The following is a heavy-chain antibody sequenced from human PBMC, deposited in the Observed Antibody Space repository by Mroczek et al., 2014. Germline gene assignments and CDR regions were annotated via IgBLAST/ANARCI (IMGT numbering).Heavy chain of an antibody. CDR1: GGSISSGSYY. V-gene: IGHV4-61*02. CDR3: AREHYDFWSGYRGMDV. CDR2: IYTSGST. J-gene: IGHJ6*02. D-gene: IGHD3-3*01. Sequence: VQLVESGPGLVKPSQTLSLTCTVSGGSISSGSYYWSWIRQPAGKGLEWIGRIYTSGSTNYNPSLKSRVTISVDTSKNQFSLKLSSVTAADTAVYYCAREHYDFWSGYRGMDVWGQGTTVTVSS.